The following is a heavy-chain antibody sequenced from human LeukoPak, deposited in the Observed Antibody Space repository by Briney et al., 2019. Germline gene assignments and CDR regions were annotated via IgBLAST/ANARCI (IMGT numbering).Heavy chain of an antibody. Sequence: PGGSLRLSCAASGFTFSSYAMHWARQAPGKGLEWVAVISYDGSNKYYADSVKGRFTISRDNSKNTLYLQMNSLRAEDTAVYYCARDAEWDYDFWSGNSNTPGGFDYWGQGTLVTVSS. V-gene: IGHV3-30-3*01. J-gene: IGHJ4*02. CDR1: GFTFSSYA. CDR2: ISYDGSNK. CDR3: ARDAEWDYDFWSGNSNTPGGFDY. D-gene: IGHD3-3*01.